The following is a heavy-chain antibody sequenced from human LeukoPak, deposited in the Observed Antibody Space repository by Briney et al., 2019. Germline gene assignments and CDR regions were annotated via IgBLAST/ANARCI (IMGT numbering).Heavy chain of an antibody. CDR2: INPDSGGK. Sequence: ASMKVSCKASGYTFTDYYMHWVRQAPGQGLEWMGWINPDSGGKNYAQKFQGRVTMTRDTSTSTAYMELSRLRSDDTALYYCARQLGATTGYYYYGMDVWGQGTTVTVSS. CDR1: GYTFTDYY. CDR3: ARQLGATTGYYYYGMDV. J-gene: IGHJ6*02. D-gene: IGHD1-26*01. V-gene: IGHV1-2*02.